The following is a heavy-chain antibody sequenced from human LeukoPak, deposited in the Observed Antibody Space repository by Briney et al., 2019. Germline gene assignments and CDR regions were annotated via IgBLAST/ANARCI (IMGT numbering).Heavy chain of an antibody. V-gene: IGHV3-15*01. D-gene: IGHD2-15*01. CDR2: IKSKTDGGTT. Sequence: GGSLRLSCAASGFTVSSNYMSWVRQAPGKGREWVGRIKSKTDGGTTDYAAPVKGRFTISRDDSKTTLCLQMNSLKTEDTAVYYCTTRSSGGGWGQGTLVTVSS. CDR3: TTRSSGGG. J-gene: IGHJ4*02. CDR1: GFTVSSNY.